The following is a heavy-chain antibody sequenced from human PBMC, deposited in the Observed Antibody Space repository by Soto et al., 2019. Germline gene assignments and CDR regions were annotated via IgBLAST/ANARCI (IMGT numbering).Heavy chain of an antibody. CDR3: ARIEISLRYFDL. D-gene: IGHD3-16*02. J-gene: IGHJ2*01. CDR2: INAGNGNT. V-gene: IGHV1-3*01. CDR1: GYTFTSYA. Sequence: QVQLVQSGAEVKKPGASVKVSCKASGYTFTSYAMHWVRQAPGQRLEWMGWINAGNGNTKYSQKFQGRVTITRDTSASTAYMELSSLRSEDTAVYYCARIEISLRYFDLWGRGTLVTVSS.